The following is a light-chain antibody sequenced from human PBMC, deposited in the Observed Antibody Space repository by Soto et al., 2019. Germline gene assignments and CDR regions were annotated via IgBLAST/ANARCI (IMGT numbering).Light chain of an antibody. CDR2: DVS. CDR3: SSYTSSSTVV. J-gene: IGLJ2*01. Sequence: QSVLTQPASVSGSPGQSITISCSGTSSDVGAYNYVSWYQKHPGKAPKLMIYDVSNRPSGVSNRFSGSKSGNTASLTISGLQAEDEADYHCSSYTSSSTVVFGGGTQLTVL. CDR1: SSDVGAYNY. V-gene: IGLV2-14*01.